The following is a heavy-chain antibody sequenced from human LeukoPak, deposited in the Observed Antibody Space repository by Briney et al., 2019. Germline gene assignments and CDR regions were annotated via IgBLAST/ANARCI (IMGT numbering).Heavy chain of an antibody. CDR1: GFTLSSYE. Sequence: GGSLRLSCAASGFTLSSYEMNWVRQAPGKGLKWVSYISSSGSTIYYADSVKGRFTISRDNSKSTLYIQMNGLRAEDTAVYYCARAKPKNMVRGLIMRRESRYYFDYWGQGTLVTVSS. V-gene: IGHV3-48*03. CDR3: ARAKPKNMVRGLIMRRESRYYFDY. J-gene: IGHJ4*02. D-gene: IGHD3-10*01. CDR2: ISSSGSTI.